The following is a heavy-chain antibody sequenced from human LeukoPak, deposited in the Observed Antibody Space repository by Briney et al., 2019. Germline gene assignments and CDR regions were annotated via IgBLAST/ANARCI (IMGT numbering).Heavy chain of an antibody. J-gene: IGHJ4*02. Sequence: GGSLRLSCAASGFTLSSYWMNWVRQAPGKGLEWVANIKQDGSEKYYVGSVKGRFTISRDNAKNSLYPQMNSLRAEDTAVYYCARVQWELRGVGSYFDYWGQGTLVTVSS. CDR1: GFTLSSYW. CDR2: IKQDGSEK. V-gene: IGHV3-7*01. D-gene: IGHD1-26*01. CDR3: ARVQWELRGVGSYFDY.